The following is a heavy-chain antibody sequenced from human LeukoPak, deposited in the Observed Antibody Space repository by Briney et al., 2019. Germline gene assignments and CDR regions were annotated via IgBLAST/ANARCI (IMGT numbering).Heavy chain of an antibody. J-gene: IGHJ6*03. CDR2: IYYSGST. D-gene: IGHD1-1*01. CDR3: ARSAEYNQPYYYYYMDV. Sequence: PSETLSLTCTVSGGSISSSSYYWGWIRQPPGKGLEWIGSIYYSGSTNYNPSLKSRVTISVDTSENQFSLKLSSVTAADTAVYYCARSAEYNQPYYYYYMDVWGKGTTVTISS. V-gene: IGHV4-39*07. CDR1: GGSISSSSYY.